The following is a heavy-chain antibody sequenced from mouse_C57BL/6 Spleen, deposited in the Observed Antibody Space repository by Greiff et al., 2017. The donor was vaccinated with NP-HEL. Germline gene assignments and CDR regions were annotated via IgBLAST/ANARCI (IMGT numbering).Heavy chain of an antibody. CDR2: IYPGDGDT. CDR1: GYAFSSSW. J-gene: IGHJ4*01. V-gene: IGHV1-82*01. CDR3: ARSRGVLYAMDY. Sequence: VQLQQSGPELVKPGASVKISCKASGYAFSSSWMNWVKQRPGQGLEWIGRIYPGDGDTNYNGKFKGKATLTADKSSSTAYMQLSSLTSEDSAVYFCARSRGVLYAMDYWGQGTSVTVSS.